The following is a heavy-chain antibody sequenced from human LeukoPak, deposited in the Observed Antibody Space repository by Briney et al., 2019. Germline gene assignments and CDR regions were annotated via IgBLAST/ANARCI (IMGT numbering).Heavy chain of an antibody. Sequence: PGGSLRLSCAASGFTFSDSYMTWIRQPPGKGLEWIGEIIDTGSTKYNSSLKSRVTISVDTSKNQFSLSLDSVTAADTAVYYCARGLASGYPPIPFDYWGQGTLVTVSS. J-gene: IGHJ4*02. D-gene: IGHD3-3*01. CDR3: ARGLASGYPPIPFDY. CDR1: GFTFSDSY. V-gene: IGHV4-34*12. CDR2: IIDTGST.